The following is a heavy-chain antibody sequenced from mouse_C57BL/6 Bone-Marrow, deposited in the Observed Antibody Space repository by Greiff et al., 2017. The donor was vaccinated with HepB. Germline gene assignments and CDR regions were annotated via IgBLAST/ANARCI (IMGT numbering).Heavy chain of an antibody. J-gene: IGHJ3*01. CDR3: AIPYDYGAAWFAY. CDR1: GYTFTSYW. V-gene: IGHV1-74*01. Sequence: VKLQQPGAVLVQPGASVKVSCKASGYTFTSYWMHWVQQRPGQGLEWIGRIHPSDSDTNYNQKFKGKATLTVDKSSSTAYMQLSSLTSEDSAVYYCAIPYDYGAAWFAYWGQGTLVTVSA. D-gene: IGHD2-4*01. CDR2: IHPSDSDT.